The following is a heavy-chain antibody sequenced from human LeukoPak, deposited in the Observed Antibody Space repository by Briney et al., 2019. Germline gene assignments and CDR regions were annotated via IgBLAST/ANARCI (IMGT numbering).Heavy chain of an antibody. CDR2: VSGDGHRR. Sequence: PGGSLRLSCSASGFTFSDYTMHWVRQAPGEGLEYVSAVSGDGHRRYYADSVKGRFTVSRDSSKNTLYLQMSSLRPEDTAVYYCVIQGYGDYNYLFDYWGQGTLVTVFS. J-gene: IGHJ4*02. D-gene: IGHD4-17*01. V-gene: IGHV3-64D*08. CDR3: VIQGYGDYNYLFDY. CDR1: GFTFSDYT.